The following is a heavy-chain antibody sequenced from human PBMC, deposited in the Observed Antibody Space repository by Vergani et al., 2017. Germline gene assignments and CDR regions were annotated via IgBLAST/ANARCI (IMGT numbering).Heavy chain of an antibody. D-gene: IGHD5-24*01. J-gene: IGHJ4*02. V-gene: IGHV3-23*01. CDR2: ISGSGGST. Sequence: EVLLLESGGGLVQPGGSLRLSCAASGFTFSSYALSWVRQAPGKGLEWVSGISGSGGSTYYADYVKGRFTISRDNSKNTLYLQMNSLRAEDTAVYYCAKVSRDGYNLYQFDYWGQGTLVTVSS. CDR3: AKVSRDGYNLYQFDY. CDR1: GFTFSSYA.